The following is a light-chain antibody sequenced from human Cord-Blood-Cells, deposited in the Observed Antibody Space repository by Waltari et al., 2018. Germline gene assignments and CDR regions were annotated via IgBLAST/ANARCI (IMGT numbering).Light chain of an antibody. V-gene: IGKV4-1*01. J-gene: IGKJ1*01. Sequence: DIVMTQSPDSLAVSLGERATINCKSSQSVLYSSNNKNYLAWYQQKPGQPPKLLIYWASTRESVVPDRFSGSGSGTDFTLTISSLQAEDVEVYYCQQYYSTPTFGQGTKVEIK. CDR2: WAS. CDR1: QSVLYSSNNKNY. CDR3: QQYYSTPT.